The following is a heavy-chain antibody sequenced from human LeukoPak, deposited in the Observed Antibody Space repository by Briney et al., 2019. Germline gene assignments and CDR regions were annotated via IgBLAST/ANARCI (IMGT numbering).Heavy chain of an antibody. Sequence: GGSLRLSCAASGFTFSSYSMNWVRQAPGKGLEWVSNISSSSSTIYYADSVKGRFTISRDNAKNSLYLQMNSLRAEDTAVYYCARQAYYYDSSGYYFDYWGQGTLVTVSS. J-gene: IGHJ4*02. CDR2: ISSSSSTI. CDR3: ARQAYYYDSSGYYFDY. D-gene: IGHD3-22*01. CDR1: GFTFSSYS. V-gene: IGHV3-48*04.